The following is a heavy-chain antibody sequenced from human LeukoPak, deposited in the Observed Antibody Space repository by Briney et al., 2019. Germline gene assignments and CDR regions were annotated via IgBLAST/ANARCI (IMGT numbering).Heavy chain of an antibody. CDR3: ARIAERWTMTHLPYFDY. CDR2: IIPIFGTA. J-gene: IGHJ4*02. CDR1: GGTFSSYA. Sequence: ASVKVSCKASGGTFSSYAISWVRQAPGQGLEWMGGIIPIFGTANYAQKFQGRVTITADKSTSTAYMELSSLRSEDTAVYYCARIAERWTMTHLPYFDYWGQGTLVTISS. D-gene: IGHD3-22*01. V-gene: IGHV1-69*06.